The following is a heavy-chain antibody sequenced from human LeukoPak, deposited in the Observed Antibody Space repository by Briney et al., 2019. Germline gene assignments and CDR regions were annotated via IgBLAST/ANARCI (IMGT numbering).Heavy chain of an antibody. D-gene: IGHD2-21*02. CDR2: VIPIFGTA. V-gene: IGHV1-69*01. J-gene: IGHJ5*02. CDR3: ARVKPAYCGGDCYWYNWFDP. Sequence: VEVSLQASWGTFSSYSISWVGPGPGQGGWWGGGVIPIFGTANYAQKFQGRVTITADESTSTAYMELSSLRSEDTAVYYCARVKPAYCGGDCYWYNWFDPWGQGTLVTVSS. CDR1: WGTFSSYS.